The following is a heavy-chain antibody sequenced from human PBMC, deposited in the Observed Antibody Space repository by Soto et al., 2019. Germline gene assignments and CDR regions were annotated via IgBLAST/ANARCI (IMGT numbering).Heavy chain of an antibody. D-gene: IGHD3-3*01. CDR2: IYYSGST. CDR3: AGSIGSDYDFWSGPFDY. CDR1: GGSISSYY. V-gene: IGHV4-59*01. Sequence: PSETLSLTCTVSGGSISSYYWSWIRQPPGKGLEWIGYIYYSGSTNYNPSLKSRVTISVDTSKNQFSLKLSSVTAADTAVYYCAGSIGSDYDFWSGPFDYWGQGTLVTVSS. J-gene: IGHJ4*02.